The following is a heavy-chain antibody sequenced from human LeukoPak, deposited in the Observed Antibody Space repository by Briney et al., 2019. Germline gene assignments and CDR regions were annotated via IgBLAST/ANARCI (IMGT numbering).Heavy chain of an antibody. Sequence: PSQTLSLTCAVSGGSISSGGYSWSWIRQPPGKGLEWIGNIYHSGSTYYNPSLKSRVTISVDRSKNQFSLKLSSVTAADTAVYYCARGLYGMDVWGQGTTVTVSS. CDR2: IYHSGST. CDR3: ARGLYGMDV. V-gene: IGHV4-30-2*01. J-gene: IGHJ6*02. CDR1: GGSISSGGYS.